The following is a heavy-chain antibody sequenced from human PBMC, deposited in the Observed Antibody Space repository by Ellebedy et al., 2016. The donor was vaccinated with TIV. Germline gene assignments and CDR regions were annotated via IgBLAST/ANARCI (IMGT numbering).Heavy chain of an antibody. J-gene: IGHJ4*02. CDR2: ITPDGRST. CDR1: GFTFSSSW. Sequence: PGGSLRLSCAASGFTFSSSWMHWVRQAPGKGLVWVSRITPDGRSTTYADSVKGRFTISRVNAKNTLCLQMNSLRVEDTAVYYCTRGSGFILDSWGQGVLVTVSS. D-gene: IGHD3-22*01. V-gene: IGHV3-74*01. CDR3: TRGSGFILDS.